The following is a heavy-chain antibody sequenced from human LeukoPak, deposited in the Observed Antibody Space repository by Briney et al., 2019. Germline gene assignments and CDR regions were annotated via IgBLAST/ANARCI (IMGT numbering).Heavy chain of an antibody. CDR2: INPSGGST. CDR1: GYTFTSYY. CDR3: ARDSSNSYGPTLFDY. Sequence: ASVKVSCKASGYTFTSYYMHWVRQAPGQGLEWMGIINPSGGSTSYAQKFQGRVTMTRDMSTSTVYMELSSLRSEDTAVYYCARDSSNSYGPTLFDYWGQGTLVTVSS. J-gene: IGHJ4*02. D-gene: IGHD5-18*01. V-gene: IGHV1-46*01.